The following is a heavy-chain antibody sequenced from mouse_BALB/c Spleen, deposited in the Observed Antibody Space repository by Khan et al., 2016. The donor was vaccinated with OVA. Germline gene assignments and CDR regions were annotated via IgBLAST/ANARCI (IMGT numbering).Heavy chain of an antibody. V-gene: IGHV5-9-3*01. Sequence: EVELVESGGGFVKPGGSLKLSCAASGFTFSNYGLSWVRQTPEKRLEWVATISSGGSYTYYPDSVKGRFTISRDHAENTLYLQMSSLRSEDTAMYYCARTPGYYSSGYFDYWGQGTTLTVSS. CDR2: ISSGGSYT. D-gene: IGHD1-1*01. J-gene: IGHJ2*01. CDR1: GFTFSNYG. CDR3: ARTPGYYSSGYFDY.